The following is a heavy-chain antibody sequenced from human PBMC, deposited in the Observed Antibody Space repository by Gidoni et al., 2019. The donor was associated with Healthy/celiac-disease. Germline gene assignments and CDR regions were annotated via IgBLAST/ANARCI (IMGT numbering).Heavy chain of an antibody. CDR2: ISGSGGST. Sequence: EVQLLESGGGLVQPGGSLRLSCAASGFPFSSYAMSWVRQAPGKGLEWVSAISGSGGSTYYADSVKVRFTISRDNSKNTLYLQMNSLRAEDTAVYYCAKSLYYDILTGYYIDYWGQGTLVTVSS. D-gene: IGHD3-9*01. J-gene: IGHJ4*02. CDR1: GFPFSSYA. V-gene: IGHV3-23*01. CDR3: AKSLYYDILTGYYIDY.